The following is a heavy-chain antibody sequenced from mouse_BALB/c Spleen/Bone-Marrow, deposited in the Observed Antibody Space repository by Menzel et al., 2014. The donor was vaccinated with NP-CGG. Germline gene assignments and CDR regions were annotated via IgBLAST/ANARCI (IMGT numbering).Heavy chain of an antibody. J-gene: IGHJ2*01. CDR3: ARDIGGITLDY. CDR2: IRNKANGYTT. CDR1: GFTFTDYY. Sequence: EVQLVESGGGLVQPGGSLRLSCATSGFTFTDYYMNWVRQPPGKALEWLGFIRNKANGYTTEFSASVKGRFTISRDNSQSIPYLQMNTLRAEDSATYYCARDIGGITLDYWGQGTTLTVSS. D-gene: IGHD1-1*01. V-gene: IGHV7-3*02.